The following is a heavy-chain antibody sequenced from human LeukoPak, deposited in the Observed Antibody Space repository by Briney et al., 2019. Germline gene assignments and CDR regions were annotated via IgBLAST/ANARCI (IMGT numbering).Heavy chain of an antibody. CDR3: AGMPLWFGELPTYYFDY. J-gene: IGHJ4*02. CDR1: GYSISSGYY. Sequence: SETLSLTCAVSGYSISSGYYWGWIRQPPGKGLEWIGSIYHSGSTYYNPSLKSRVTISVDTSKNQFSLKLSSVTAADTAVYYCAGMPLWFGELPTYYFDYWSQGTLVTVSS. CDR2: IYHSGST. D-gene: IGHD3-10*01. V-gene: IGHV4-38-2*01.